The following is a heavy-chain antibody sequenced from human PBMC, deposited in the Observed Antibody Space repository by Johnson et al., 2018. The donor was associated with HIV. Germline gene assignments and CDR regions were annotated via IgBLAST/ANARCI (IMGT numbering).Heavy chain of an antibody. CDR2: IYSGGST. J-gene: IGHJ3*02. D-gene: IGHD1-26*01. Sequence: VQLVESGGGVVQSGRSLRLSCAASGFTFSSYGMHWVRQAPGKGLEWVSVIYSGGSTYYADSVKGRFTISRDNSKNTLYLQMNSLRAEDTAVYYCAKDLTSFIVGANDAFDIWGQGTMVTVSS. CDR1: GFTFSSYG. V-gene: IGHV3-NL1*01. CDR3: AKDLTSFIVGANDAFDI.